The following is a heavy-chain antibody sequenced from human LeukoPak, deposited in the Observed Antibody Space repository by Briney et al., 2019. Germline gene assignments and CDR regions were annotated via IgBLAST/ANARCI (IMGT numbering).Heavy chain of an antibody. J-gene: IGHJ5*02. CDR2: ISYDGSNK. D-gene: IGHD3-9*01. V-gene: IGHV3-30*04. Sequence: GRSLRLSCAASGFTFSSYAMHWVRLAPGKGLEWVAFISYDGSNKYYADSVKGRFTISRDNSKNTLYLQMNSLRAEDTAVYYCARRYYDILTGYSSWGQGTLVTVSS. CDR1: GFTFSSYA. CDR3: ARRYYDILTGYSS.